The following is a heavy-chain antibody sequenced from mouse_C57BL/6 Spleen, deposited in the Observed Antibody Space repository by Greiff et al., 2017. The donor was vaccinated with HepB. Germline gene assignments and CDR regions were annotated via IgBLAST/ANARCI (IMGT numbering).Heavy chain of an antibody. Sequence: EVQLVESGGGLVQPGDSLSLTCAASGFTFTDYYMSWVRQPPGKALGWLGFIRNKANGYTTEYSASVKGRFTISRDNSQSILYLQMNALRAEDSATDYCARSWDYWGQGTTLTVSS. CDR1: GFTFTDYY. CDR2: IRNKANGYTT. CDR3: ARSWDY. V-gene: IGHV7-3*01. J-gene: IGHJ2*01.